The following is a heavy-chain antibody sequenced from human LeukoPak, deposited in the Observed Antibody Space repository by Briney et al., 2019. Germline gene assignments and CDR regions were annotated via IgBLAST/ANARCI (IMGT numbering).Heavy chain of an antibody. CDR3: ARDLVSRVGPVGY. J-gene: IGHJ4*02. Sequence: GASVKVSCKASGYTFTSYYMHWVRQAPGQGLEWMGIINPSGGSTSYAQKFQGRVTITRDMSTSTAYMELSSLRSDDTAVYYCARDLVSRVGPVGYWGQGTLVTVSS. V-gene: IGHV1-46*01. CDR1: GYTFTSYY. CDR2: INPSGGST. D-gene: IGHD2-8*01.